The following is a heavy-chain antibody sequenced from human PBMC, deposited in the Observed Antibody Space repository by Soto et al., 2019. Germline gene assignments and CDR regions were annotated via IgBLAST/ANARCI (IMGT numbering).Heavy chain of an antibody. Sequence: QMQLVQSGPEVKKPGTSVKVSCKASGFTFTSSALQWVRQARGQRLERIGWIVVGGGITNYAKKLQERVTIPRDMATSTAYMELSSQRSEDTAVYDCAADWHYGSGSYYAYYYGMDVWGQGTTVTVSS. V-gene: IGHV1-58*01. CDR3: AADWHYGSGSYYAYYYGMDV. CDR2: IVVGGGIT. D-gene: IGHD3-10*01. J-gene: IGHJ6*02. CDR1: GFTFTSSA.